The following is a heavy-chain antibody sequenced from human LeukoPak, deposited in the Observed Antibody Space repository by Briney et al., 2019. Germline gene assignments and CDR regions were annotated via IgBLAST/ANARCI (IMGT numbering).Heavy chain of an antibody. J-gene: IGHJ4*02. V-gene: IGHV4-39*07. D-gene: IGHD5-12*01. CDR2: MYYSGSA. Sequence: SETLSLTCTVSGGSLSSSSYYWGWIRQPPGKGLEWIGSMYYSGSAYYNPSLKSRVTISVDTSKNQFSLKLTSVTAADTAVYYCARVATTSAQIDYWGQGTLVTVSS. CDR3: ARVATTSAQIDY. CDR1: GGSLSSSSYY.